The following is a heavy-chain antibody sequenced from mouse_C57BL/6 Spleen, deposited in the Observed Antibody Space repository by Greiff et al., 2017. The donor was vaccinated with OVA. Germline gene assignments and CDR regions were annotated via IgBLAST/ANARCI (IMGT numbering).Heavy chain of an antibody. CDR3: ARSTVVFDY. D-gene: IGHD1-1*01. J-gene: IGHJ2*01. V-gene: IGHV1-69*01. CDR2: IDPSDSYT. Sequence: VQLQQPGAELVMPGASVKLSCKASGYTFTSYWMHWVKQRPGQGLEWIGEIDPSDSYTNYNQKFKGKSTLTVDKSSSTAYMQLSSLTSEDSAVYYCARSTVVFDYWGQGTTLTVSS. CDR1: GYTFTSYW.